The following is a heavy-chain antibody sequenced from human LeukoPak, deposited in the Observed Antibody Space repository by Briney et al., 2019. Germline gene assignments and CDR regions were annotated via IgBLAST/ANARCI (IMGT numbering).Heavy chain of an antibody. J-gene: IGHJ6*02. CDR2: IYYSGST. CDR1: GGSISSSSYY. V-gene: IGHV4-39*07. Sequence: PSETLSLTCTVSGGSISSSSYYWGWIRQPPGKGLEWIGSIYYSGSTYYNPSLKSRVTISVDTSKNQFSLKLSSVTAADTAVYYCARVPIYCYYGMDVWGQGTTVTVSS. CDR3: ARVPIYCYYGMDV.